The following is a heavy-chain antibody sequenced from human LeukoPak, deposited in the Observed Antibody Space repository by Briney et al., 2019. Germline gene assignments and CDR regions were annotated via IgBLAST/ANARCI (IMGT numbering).Heavy chain of an antibody. CDR2: ISGSGGST. CDR1: GFTFSSYA. Sequence: GGSLRLSCAASGFTFSSYAMSWVRQAPGKGLEWVSAISGSGGSTYYADSVKGRFTTSRDNSKNTLYLQMNSLRAEDTAVYYCAKDIVVVPAAIGGLFDYWGQGTLVTVSS. J-gene: IGHJ4*02. D-gene: IGHD2-2*01. CDR3: AKDIVVVPAAIGGLFDY. V-gene: IGHV3-23*01.